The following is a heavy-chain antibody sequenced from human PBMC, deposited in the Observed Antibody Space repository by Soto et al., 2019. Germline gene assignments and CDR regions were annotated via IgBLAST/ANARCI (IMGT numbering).Heavy chain of an antibody. V-gene: IGHV3-21*01. D-gene: IGHD2-2*01. Sequence: EVPLMESGGGLVQPGGSLRLSCAASGVGFSTYGMNWLRQTPGKGPEWVSSIDSSGRNVYYADSVEGRFTTSRDNAKNSLYLQMNSLRVEDTALYFCARDESAGSSTSNWGQGTLVTVSS. CDR3: ARDESAGSSTSN. CDR2: IDSSGRNV. CDR1: GVGFSTYG. J-gene: IGHJ4*02.